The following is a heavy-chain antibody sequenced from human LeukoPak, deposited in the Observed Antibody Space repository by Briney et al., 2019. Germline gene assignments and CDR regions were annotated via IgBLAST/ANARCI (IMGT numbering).Heavy chain of an antibody. Sequence: PGGSLRLSCAASGFTFSSYSMNWVPQAPGKGLEWVSSISSSSSYIYYADSLKGRFTISRDNDKNSLYLQMNSLRAEDTAVYYCARDIGYSYGYPFDYWDQGTLVTVSS. CDR3: ARDIGYSYGYPFDY. J-gene: IGHJ4*02. CDR2: ISSSSSYI. CDR1: GFTFSSYS. D-gene: IGHD5-18*01. V-gene: IGHV3-21*01.